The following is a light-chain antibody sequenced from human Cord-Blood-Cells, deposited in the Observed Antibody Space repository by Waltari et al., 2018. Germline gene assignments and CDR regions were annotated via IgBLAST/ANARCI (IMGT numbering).Light chain of an antibody. J-gene: IGLJ3*02. CDR2: DVS. Sequence: QSALTQPASVSGSPGQSINISCTGTSSDVGGYNYVSWYQQHPGKAPKLMIYDVSNRPSGVSNRVSGSKSANTASLTISGLQAEDEADYYCSSYTSSSTLVFGGGTKLTVL. CDR1: SSDVGGYNY. V-gene: IGLV2-14*03. CDR3: SSYTSSSTLV.